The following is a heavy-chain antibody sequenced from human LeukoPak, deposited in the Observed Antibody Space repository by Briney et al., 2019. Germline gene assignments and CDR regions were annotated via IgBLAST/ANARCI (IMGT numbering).Heavy chain of an antibody. CDR2: ISSTGTYI. CDR3: ARDPNGKFDY. V-gene: IGHV3-21*01. Sequence: GGSLRLSCAASGFTFTSYSINWVRRAPGKELEWVSSISSTGTYIYYADSVKGRFTISRDNAKNTLYLQMNSLRAEDTAVYYCARDPNGKFDYWGQGTLVTVSS. CDR1: GFTFTSYS. D-gene: IGHD1-1*01. J-gene: IGHJ4*02.